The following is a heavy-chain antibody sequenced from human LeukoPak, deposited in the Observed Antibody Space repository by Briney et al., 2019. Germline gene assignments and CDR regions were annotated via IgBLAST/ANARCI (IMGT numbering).Heavy chain of an antibody. CDR1: GFTFSSYA. D-gene: IGHD5-12*01. CDR2: ISGSGGST. Sequence: GGSLRLSCAASGFTFSSYAMSWVRQAPGRGLEWVSAISGSGGSTYYADSVKGRYTISRDNSKNTLYLQMNSLRAEDTAVYYCAKRWLRSDYYCGMDVWGQGTTVTVSS. CDR3: AKRWLRSDYYCGMDV. V-gene: IGHV3-23*01. J-gene: IGHJ6*02.